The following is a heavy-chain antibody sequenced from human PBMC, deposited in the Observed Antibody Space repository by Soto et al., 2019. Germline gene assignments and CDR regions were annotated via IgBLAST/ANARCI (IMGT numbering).Heavy chain of an antibody. CDR1: GFTFSNYG. J-gene: IGHJ5*02. D-gene: IGHD4-17*01. CDR3: AKDHLPTTVTTPWFDP. Sequence: QVQLVGSGGGVVQLGRSLRLSCAASGFTFSNYGIHWVRQAPGKGLEWVAVISYDGSNIYYADSVKGRFTISRDNSENTLYLQMDSLRAEDTAVYYCAKDHLPTTVTTPWFDPWGQGTLVTVSS. CDR2: ISYDGSNI. V-gene: IGHV3-30*18.